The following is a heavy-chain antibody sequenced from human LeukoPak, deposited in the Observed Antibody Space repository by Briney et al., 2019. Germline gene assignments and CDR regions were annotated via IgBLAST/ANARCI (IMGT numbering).Heavy chain of an antibody. CDR1: GFTFSSYA. Sequence: PGGSLRLSCAASGFTFSSYAMSWVRQAPGKGLEWVANIKQDGSAKYYVNSVKGRFTISRDNAKNSLYLQMDSLRAEDTAVYYCASGATVAYYWGQGTLVTVSS. V-gene: IGHV3-7*01. D-gene: IGHD3-3*02. CDR3: ASGATVAYY. CDR2: IKQDGSAK. J-gene: IGHJ4*02.